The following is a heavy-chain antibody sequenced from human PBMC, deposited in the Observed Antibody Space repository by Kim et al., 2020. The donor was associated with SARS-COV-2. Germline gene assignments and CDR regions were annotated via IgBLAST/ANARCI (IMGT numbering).Heavy chain of an antibody. CDR1: GFSFNNFG. J-gene: IGHJ6*02. CDR2: ISCEGSKK. CDR3: AKDKSFFMSTFGGESGGMAV. V-gene: IGHV3-30*18. Sequence: GGSLRLSCAASGFSFNNFGMHWVRQAPGKGLEWVALISCEGSKKYYADSLKGRFTISRDSCKNTLYLQMNSLRPEDTAVYFCAKDKSFFMSTFGGESGGMAVWGQGTTVTVSS. D-gene: IGHD3-16*01.